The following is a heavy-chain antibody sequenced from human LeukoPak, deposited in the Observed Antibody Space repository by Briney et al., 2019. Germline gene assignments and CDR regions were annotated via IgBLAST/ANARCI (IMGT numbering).Heavy chain of an antibody. J-gene: IGHJ3*02. CDR1: GFTFDDYA. V-gene: IGHV3-9*01. CDR3: TKTLFGSGSPNAFDI. CDR2: ISWNSANI. D-gene: IGHD3-10*01. Sequence: GGSLRLSCAASGFTFDDYAMNWVRRAPGKGLTWVSGISWNSANIGYADSVEGRFTISRDNAKNSLYLQMDSLRAEDTAFYYCTKTLFGSGSPNAFDIWGQGTMVTVS.